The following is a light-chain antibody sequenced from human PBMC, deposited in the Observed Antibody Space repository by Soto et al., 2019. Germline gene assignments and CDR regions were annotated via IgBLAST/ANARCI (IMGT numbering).Light chain of an antibody. V-gene: IGKV3-15*01. CDR1: QSVSSL. CDR2: STS. CDR3: QQYHYWPYT. Sequence: VFTQSPGTLSVSPRERVTLSCRASQSVSSLLAWYQQKPGQAPRLLIYSTSTRATGIPARFSGSGSGTEFTLTISSLQSEDFAIYYCQQYHYWPYTFGQGTKVDIK. J-gene: IGKJ2*01.